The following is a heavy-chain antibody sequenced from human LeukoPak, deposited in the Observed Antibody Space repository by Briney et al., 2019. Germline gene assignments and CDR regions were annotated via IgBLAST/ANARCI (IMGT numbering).Heavy chain of an antibody. J-gene: IGHJ4*02. V-gene: IGHV4-39*01. CDR2: IYYSGST. CDR1: GGSISSSSYY. D-gene: IGHD3-9*01. Sequence: SETLSLTCTVPGGSISSSSYYWGWIRQPPGKGLEWIGSIYYSGSTYYNPSLKSRVTISVDTSKNQFSLKLSSVTAADTAVYYCARQLEAPLTGLFDYWGQGTLVTVSS. CDR3: ARQLEAPLTGLFDY.